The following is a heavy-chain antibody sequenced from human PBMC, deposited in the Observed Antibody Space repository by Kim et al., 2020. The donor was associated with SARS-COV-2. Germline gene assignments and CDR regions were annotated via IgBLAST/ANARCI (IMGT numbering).Heavy chain of an antibody. V-gene: IGHV3-7*01. CDR1: GFTLGIYG. CDR2: IKRDGSKK. CDR3: ARDCYGSGDHYD. D-gene: IGHD3-10*01. J-gene: IGHJ4*02. Sequence: GGSLRLSCAASGFTLGIYGMNWVRQAPGKGLEWVAVIKRDGSKKYYVDSVKGRFTISRDNAKNTLYLQMNSLRAEDTAVYYCARDCYGSGDHYDWGQGTLVTVSS.